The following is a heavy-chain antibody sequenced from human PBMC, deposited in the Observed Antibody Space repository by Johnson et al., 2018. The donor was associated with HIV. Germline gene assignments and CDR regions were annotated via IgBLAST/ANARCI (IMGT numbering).Heavy chain of an antibody. D-gene: IGHD2-2*01. CDR3: ARGEYQLLSGGFAFDI. CDR2: ISYDGSNK. Sequence: QVLLVESGGGLVQPGGSLRLSCAASGFTFSSYGMHWVRQAPGKGLEWVAVISYDGSNKYYADSVKGRFTISRDNSKNTLYLQMNSLRAEDTAVYYCARGEYQLLSGGFAFDIWGQGTMVIVSS. CDR1: GFTFSSYG. V-gene: IGHV3-30*19. J-gene: IGHJ3*02.